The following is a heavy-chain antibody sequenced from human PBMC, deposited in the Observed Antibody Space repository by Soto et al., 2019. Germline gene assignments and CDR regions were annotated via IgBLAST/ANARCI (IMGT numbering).Heavy chain of an antibody. J-gene: IGHJ6*02. D-gene: IGHD2-2*01. CDR1: GYTFTSYA. V-gene: IGHV1-3*01. CDR2: INAGNGNT. CDR3: ARTLLMEYQLLDYYNGMDV. Sequence: GASVKVSCKASGYTFTSYAMHWVRQAPVQRLEWMGWINAGNGNTKYSQKFQGRVTITRDTSASTAYMELSRLRSEDTAVYYCARTLLMEYQLLDYYNGMDVGGQGTTVTVSS.